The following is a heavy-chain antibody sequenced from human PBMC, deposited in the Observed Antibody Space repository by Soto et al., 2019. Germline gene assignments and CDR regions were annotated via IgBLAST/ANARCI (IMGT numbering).Heavy chain of an antibody. J-gene: IGHJ4*02. CDR2: IRHYGSER. D-gene: IGHD1-1*01. V-gene: IGHV3-7*01. CDR1: GFTFTKYW. Sequence: PXGSLRLSCAASGFTFTKYWMSWVRQAPGKGLEWVANIRHYGSERYYRDSVKGRFTISRDNAKNSVYLQMNSLTAEDTGVYYCAREHDHDDQLDYWGQGTLVTVSS. CDR3: AREHDHDDQLDY.